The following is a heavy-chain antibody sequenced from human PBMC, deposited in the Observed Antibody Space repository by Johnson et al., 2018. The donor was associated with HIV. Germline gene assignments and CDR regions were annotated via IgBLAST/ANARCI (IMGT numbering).Heavy chain of an antibody. J-gene: IGHJ3*02. CDR3: ARDQGWGDAFDI. D-gene: IGHD3-16*01. V-gene: IGHV3-30*14. CDR2: ISYDGSNN. CDR1: GFTFSDYY. Sequence: QVTLVESGGGLVKPGGSLRLSCAASGFTFSDYYMSWISQAPGKGLEWVAVISYDGSNNYYADSVKGRFTISRDNSKNTLYLQMNSLRAEDTAVYYCARDQGWGDAFDIWGQGTMVIVSS.